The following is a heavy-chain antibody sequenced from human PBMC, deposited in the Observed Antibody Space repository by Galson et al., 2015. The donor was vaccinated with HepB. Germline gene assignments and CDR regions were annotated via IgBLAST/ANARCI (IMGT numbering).Heavy chain of an antibody. CDR2: INAGNGNT. CDR3: ARREASGYEFFDY. CDR1: GYTFTSYA. V-gene: IGHV1-3*01. Sequence: SVKVSCKASGYTFTSYAMHWVRQAPGQRLEWMGWINAGNGNTKYSQKFQGRVTITRDTSASTAYMELSSLRSEDTAVYYCARREASGYEFFDYWGQGTLVTVSS. J-gene: IGHJ4*02. D-gene: IGHD5-12*01.